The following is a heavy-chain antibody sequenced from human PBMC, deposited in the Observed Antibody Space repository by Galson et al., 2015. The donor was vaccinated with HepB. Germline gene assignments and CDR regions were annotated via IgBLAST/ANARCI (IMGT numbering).Heavy chain of an antibody. V-gene: IGHV3-11*01. CDR2: ISGSDSFI. D-gene: IGHD6-19*01. CDR1: GFTFTDHY. Sequence: SLRLSCAASGFTFTDHYMSWIRQAPGKGLEWVSYISGSDSFINYADSVKGRFTMSRDNAKNSVYLQLNSLRVEDTAVYYCARERQFLRDFDSWGQGTLVTVSS. CDR3: ARERQFLRDFDS. J-gene: IGHJ4*02.